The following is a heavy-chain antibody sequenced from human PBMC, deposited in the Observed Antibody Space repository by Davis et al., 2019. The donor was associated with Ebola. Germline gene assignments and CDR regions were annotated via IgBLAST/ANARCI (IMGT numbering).Heavy chain of an antibody. CDR2: VYPGDSDT. D-gene: IGHD3-3*01. V-gene: IGHV5-51*01. CDR1: GYRFTSYW. Sequence: GESLKISCKGSGYRFTSYWIGWVRQMPGKGLEWMGIVYPGDSDTRYSPSFQGQVTISADKSISTAYLQWSSLKASDTAMYYCARTAFWSGYPYYFDYWGQGTLVTVSS. J-gene: IGHJ4*02. CDR3: ARTAFWSGYPYYFDY.